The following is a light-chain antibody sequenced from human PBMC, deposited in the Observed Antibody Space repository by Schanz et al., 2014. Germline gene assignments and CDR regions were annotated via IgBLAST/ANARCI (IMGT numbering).Light chain of an antibody. J-gene: IGLJ3*02. V-gene: IGLV2-11*01. CDR1: SSDVGAYNY. CDR3: CSYAGTYTWV. Sequence: QSALTQPHSVSGSPGQSLTLSCTGTSSDVGAYNYVSWYQQHPGKAPKLIIFDVNKRPSGIPDRFFGSKSGSTASLTISGLLADDEADYYCCSYAGTYTWVFGGGTKLTVL. CDR2: DVN.